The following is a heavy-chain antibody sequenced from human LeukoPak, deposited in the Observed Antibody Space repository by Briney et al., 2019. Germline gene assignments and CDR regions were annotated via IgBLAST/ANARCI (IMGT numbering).Heavy chain of an antibody. CDR3: ARESKEYCSSTSCFTGWFDP. Sequence: ASVKVSCKASGYTFTGYYMHWVRQAPGQGLEWMGWINPNSGGTNYAQKFQGRVTMTRDTSISTAYMELSRLRSDDTAVYYCARESKEYCSSTSCFTGWFDPWGQGTLVTVSS. V-gene: IGHV1-2*02. J-gene: IGHJ5*02. CDR2: INPNSGGT. D-gene: IGHD2-2*01. CDR1: GYTFTGYY.